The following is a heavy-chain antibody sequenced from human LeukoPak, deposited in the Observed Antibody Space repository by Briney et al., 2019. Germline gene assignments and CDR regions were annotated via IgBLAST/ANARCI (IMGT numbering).Heavy chain of an antibody. CDR3: ARYPDGSGSYYPGGY. Sequence: GSLRLSCAASGFTFSSYEMNWVRQAPGKGLEWVSYISSSGSTIYYADSVKGRFTISRDNAKNSLYLQMNSLRAEDTAVYYCARYPDGSGSYYPGGYWGQGTLVTVSS. V-gene: IGHV3-48*03. CDR2: ISSSGSTI. CDR1: GFTFSSYE. D-gene: IGHD3-10*01. J-gene: IGHJ4*02.